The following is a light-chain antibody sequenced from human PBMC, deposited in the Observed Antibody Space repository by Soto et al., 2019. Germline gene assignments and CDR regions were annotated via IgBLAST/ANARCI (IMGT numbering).Light chain of an antibody. Sequence: DIVMTQSPDSLAVSLGERATINCKSSQSVLYSSNNKNYLTWYQQKPGQPPKLLFYWASTRESGVPDRFSGSESGTDFTLPISSLQAEDVAVYYCQQYYSTPITFGPGTKVDIK. CDR2: WAS. CDR3: QQYYSTPIT. CDR1: QSVLYSSNNKNY. J-gene: IGKJ3*01. V-gene: IGKV4-1*01.